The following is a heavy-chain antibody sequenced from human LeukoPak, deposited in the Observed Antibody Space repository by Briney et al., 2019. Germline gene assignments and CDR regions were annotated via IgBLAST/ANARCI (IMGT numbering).Heavy chain of an antibody. J-gene: IGHJ3*02. CDR1: DGSISNYY. Sequence: SETLSLTCTVPDGSISNYYWSWVRQPPGKGLEWIAYIDNSGSTNYNPSLRSHVTISIDTSRNQFSLKLSSVTAADTAVYYCVRTDYYDSSVIYYYALDIWGQGTMVTVSS. CDR3: VRTDYYDSSVIYYYALDI. CDR2: IDNSGST. V-gene: IGHV4-59*01. D-gene: IGHD3-22*01.